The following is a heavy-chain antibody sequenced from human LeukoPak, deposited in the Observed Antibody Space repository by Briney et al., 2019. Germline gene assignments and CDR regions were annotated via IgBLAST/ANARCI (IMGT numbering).Heavy chain of an antibody. D-gene: IGHD5-18*01. CDR1: GFTFSNYA. J-gene: IGHJ4*02. CDR2: ISSSSSYI. V-gene: IGHV3-21*01. Sequence: GGSLRLSCAASGFTFSNYAMSWVRQAPGKGLEWVSAISSSSSYIYYADSVKGRFTISRDNAKNSLYLQMNNLRAEDTAVYYCARDGFSYGPGAAMGYWGQGTLVTVSS. CDR3: ARDGFSYGPGAAMGY.